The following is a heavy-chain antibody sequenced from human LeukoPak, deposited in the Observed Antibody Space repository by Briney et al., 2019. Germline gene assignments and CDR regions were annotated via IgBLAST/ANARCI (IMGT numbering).Heavy chain of an antibody. J-gene: IGHJ4*02. D-gene: IGHD4-17*01. CDR1: GGSISSSSYY. CDR3: ARHTVNTWGEYYFDY. CDR2: IYYSGST. Sequence: TSETLSLTCTVSGGSISSSSYYWGWIRQPPGKGLEWIGSIYYSGSTYYNPSLKSRVTISVDTSKNQFSLKLSSVTAADTAVYYCARHTVNTWGEYYFDYWGQGTLVTVSS. V-gene: IGHV4-39*01.